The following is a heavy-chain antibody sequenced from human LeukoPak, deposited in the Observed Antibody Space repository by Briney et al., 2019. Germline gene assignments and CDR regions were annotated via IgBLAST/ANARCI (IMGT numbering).Heavy chain of an antibody. CDR2: IKSKTDGGTT. CDR3: TTEFIVVVVAATSGAFDI. V-gene: IGHV3-15*01. CDR1: GFTFSNAW. D-gene: IGHD2-15*01. J-gene: IGHJ3*02. Sequence: GGSLRLSCAASGFTFSNAWMSWVRQAPGKGLEWVGRIKSKTDGGTTDYAAPVKGRFTISRDDSKNTLYLQMNSLKTEDTAVYYCTTEFIVVVVAATSGAFDIWGQGTMVTVSS.